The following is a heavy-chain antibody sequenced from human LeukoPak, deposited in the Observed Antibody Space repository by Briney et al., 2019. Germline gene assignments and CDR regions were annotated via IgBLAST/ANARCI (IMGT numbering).Heavy chain of an antibody. D-gene: IGHD3-10*01. Sequence: GASXKVSCKASGYTFTGYYMHWVRQAPGQGLEWMGRINPNSGGTNYAQKFQGRVTITRDTSISTAYMELSRLRSDDTAVYYRARRPGSGELLTVGNWFDPWGQGTLVTVSS. V-gene: IGHV1-2*06. CDR3: ARRPGSGELLTVGNWFDP. CDR1: GYTFTGYY. J-gene: IGHJ5*02. CDR2: INPNSGGT.